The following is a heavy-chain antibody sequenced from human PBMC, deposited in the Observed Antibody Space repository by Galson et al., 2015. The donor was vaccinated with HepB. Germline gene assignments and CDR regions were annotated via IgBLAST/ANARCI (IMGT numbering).Heavy chain of an antibody. CDR3: AGGPRNGGVAFDI. D-gene: IGHD4-23*01. CDR2: IIPIFGTA. V-gene: IGHV1-69*13. CDR1: GGTFSSYA. Sequence: SVKVSCKASGGTFSSYAISWVRQAPGQGLEWMGGIIPIFGTANYAQKFQGRVTITADESTSTAYMELSSLRSEDTAVYYCAGGPRNGGVAFDIWGQGTMVTVSS. J-gene: IGHJ3*02.